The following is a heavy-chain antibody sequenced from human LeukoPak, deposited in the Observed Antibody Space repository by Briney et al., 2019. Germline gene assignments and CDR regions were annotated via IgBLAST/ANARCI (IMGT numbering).Heavy chain of an antibody. J-gene: IGHJ4*02. CDR2: IIPIFGTA. D-gene: IGHD5-18*01. Sequence: GASVKVSCKASGGTFSSYAISWVRQAPGQGLEWMGGIIPIFGTADYAQKFQGRVTITADESTSTAYMELSSLRSEDTAVYYCASVPYSHGELSGYSYGYFDYWGQGTLVTVSS. V-gene: IGHV1-69*13. CDR3: ASVPYSHGELSGYSYGYFDY. CDR1: GGTFSSYA.